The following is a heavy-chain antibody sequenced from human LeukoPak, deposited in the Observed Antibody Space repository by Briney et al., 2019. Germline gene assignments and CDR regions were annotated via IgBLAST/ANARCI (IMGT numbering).Heavy chain of an antibody. CDR3: VSLDGVYYYHMDV. D-gene: IGHD3/OR15-3a*01. CDR1: GFTFNRYW. J-gene: IGHJ6*02. V-gene: IGHV3-74*03. Sequence: PGGSLRLSCAASGFTFNRYWMHWVRQVPGKGLVWVSRFSPDGNSATYADSVKGRFTISRDNAKNTLYLQMNSLRAEDSAVYYCVSLDGVYYYHMDVWGQGTTVIVSS. CDR2: FSPDGNSA.